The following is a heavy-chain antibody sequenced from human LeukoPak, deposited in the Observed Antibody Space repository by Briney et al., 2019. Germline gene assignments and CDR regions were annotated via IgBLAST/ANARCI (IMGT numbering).Heavy chain of an antibody. J-gene: IGHJ4*02. CDR3: ARGYTSSWAYFDY. CDR1: GGSISSFY. V-gene: IGHV4-59*13. Sequence: SETLSLTCTVSGGSISSFYWRWIRQSPGKGLEWIGYIYNSGSTDYNPSLKSRVTISVDTSKSQFSLNLSSVTAADTAVYYCARGYTSSWAYFDYWGQGTLVTVSS. D-gene: IGHD6-13*01. CDR2: IYNSGST.